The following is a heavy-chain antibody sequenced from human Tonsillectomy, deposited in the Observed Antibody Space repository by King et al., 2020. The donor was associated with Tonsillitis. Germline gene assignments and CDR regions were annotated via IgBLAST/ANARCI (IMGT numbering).Heavy chain of an antibody. J-gene: IGHJ6*04. D-gene: IGHD6-13*01. CDR2: SYYSGST. CDR3: ARHEAGAAAGTVAV. V-gene: IGHV4-59*08. CDR1: CGSISRYY. Sequence: QLQESGPGLVKPSETLSLMCTVSCGSISRYYCSWIRQPPGKGLECIGDSYYSGSTNYNPSLKSRVTISVDTSKNQFSLKLTSVTAADTAVYYCARHEAGAAAGTVAVWGKGTTVTVSS.